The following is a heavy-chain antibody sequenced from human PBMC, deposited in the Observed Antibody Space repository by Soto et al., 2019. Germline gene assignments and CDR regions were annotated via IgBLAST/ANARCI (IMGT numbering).Heavy chain of an antibody. CDR1: GGSISSYY. D-gene: IGHD6-19*01. J-gene: IGHJ5*02. CDR2: IYTSGST. CDR3: AREREYSSGWYGFDNWFDP. Sequence: PSETLSLTCTVSGGSISSYYWSWIRQPAGKGLEWIGRIYTSGSTNYNPSLKSRVTMSVDTSKNQFSLKLSSVTAADTAVYYCAREREYSSGWYGFDNWFDPWGQGTLVTVYS. V-gene: IGHV4-4*07.